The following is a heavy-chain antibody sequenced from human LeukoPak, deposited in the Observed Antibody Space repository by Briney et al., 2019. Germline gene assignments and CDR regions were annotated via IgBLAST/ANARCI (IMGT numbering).Heavy chain of an antibody. CDR2: IRYDGSNK. J-gene: IGHJ3*02. Sequence: GGSLRLSCAASGFTFSSYGMHWVRQAPGKGLEWVAFIRYDGSNKYYADSVKGRFTISRDNSKNTLYLQMNSLRAEDTAVYYCARDVYYYDSSGYYSDAFDIWGQGTMVTVSS. D-gene: IGHD3-22*01. V-gene: IGHV3-30*02. CDR3: ARDVYYYDSSGYYSDAFDI. CDR1: GFTFSSYG.